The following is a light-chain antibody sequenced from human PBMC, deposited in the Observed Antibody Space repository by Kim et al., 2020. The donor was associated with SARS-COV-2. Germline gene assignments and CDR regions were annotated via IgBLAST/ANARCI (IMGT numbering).Light chain of an antibody. J-gene: IGKJ5*01. Sequence: SSPGDKVTSPCRASQGLSNYLAWYQQKTGRAPKLLIYAGSTLQTGVPSVFSSNGSGTDFTLTISCLLSEDFATYYCRQYYNYPITFGQGTHLEIK. CDR2: AGS. CDR1: QGLSNY. CDR3: RQYYNYPIT. V-gene: IGKV1-8*01.